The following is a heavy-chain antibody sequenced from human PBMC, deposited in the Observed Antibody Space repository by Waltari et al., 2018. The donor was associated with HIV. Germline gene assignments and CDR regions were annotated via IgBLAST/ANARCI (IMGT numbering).Heavy chain of an antibody. CDR3: ARRRWELLRPGPFDY. CDR1: GGSISSSSYY. V-gene: IGHV4-39*01. J-gene: IGHJ4*02. D-gene: IGHD1-26*01. Sequence: QLQLQESGPGLVKPSETLSLTCTVSGGSISSSSYYWGWIRQPPGKGLEWIGSIYYSGSTYYNPSLKSRVTISVDTSKNQFSLKLSSVTAADTAVYYCARRRWELLRPGPFDYWGQGTLVTVSS. CDR2: IYYSGST.